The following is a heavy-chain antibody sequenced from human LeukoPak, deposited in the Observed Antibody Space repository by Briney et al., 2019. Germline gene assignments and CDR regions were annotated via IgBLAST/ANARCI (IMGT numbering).Heavy chain of an antibody. CDR1: GGTLSSYA. J-gene: IGHJ6*02. CDR3: ARDFKKKGIAAAGTVYYYYYYGMDV. Sequence: SVKVSCKASGGTLSSYAISWVRQAPGQGLEWMGGIIPIFGTANYAQKFQGRVTITADESTSTAYMELSSLRSEDTAVYYCARDFKKKGIAAAGTVYYYYYYGMDVWGQGTTVTVSS. D-gene: IGHD6-13*01. CDR2: IIPIFGTA. V-gene: IGHV1-69*13.